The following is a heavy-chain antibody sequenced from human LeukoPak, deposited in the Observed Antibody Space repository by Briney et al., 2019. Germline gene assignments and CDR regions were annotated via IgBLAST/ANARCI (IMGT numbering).Heavy chain of an antibody. Sequence: AASVKVSCKASGYTFTSYHMHWVRQAPGQGLEWMGLINLSGGSPTYAQRFQGRVTLTRDTSTSTVYMELSSLRSEDTAVYYCARDYVDDIPMIKDYWGQGTLVTVSS. CDR1: GYTFTSYH. J-gene: IGHJ4*02. V-gene: IGHV1-46*01. D-gene: IGHD2-8*01. CDR3: ARDYVDDIPMIKDY. CDR2: INLSGGSP.